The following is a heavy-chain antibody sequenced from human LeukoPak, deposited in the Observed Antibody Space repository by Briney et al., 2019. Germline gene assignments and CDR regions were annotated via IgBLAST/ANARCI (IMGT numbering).Heavy chain of an antibody. CDR2: IYYNGNT. Sequence: PSETLSLTCTVSSGSISSYYWSWIRQPPGKGLEWIGYIYYNGNTNYSPSLESRVTMSVDTSRNQFSLKLSSVTAADTAVYYCARQSGSGWFPWFDPWGQGTLVTVSS. V-gene: IGHV4-59*08. J-gene: IGHJ5*02. D-gene: IGHD6-19*01. CDR3: ARQSGSGWFPWFDP. CDR1: SGSISSYY.